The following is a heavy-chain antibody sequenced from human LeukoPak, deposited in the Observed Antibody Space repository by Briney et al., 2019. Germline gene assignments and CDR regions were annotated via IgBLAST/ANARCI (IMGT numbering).Heavy chain of an antibody. CDR1: GYTPTELS. Sequence: AASVTVSCKVSGYTPTELSMHWVRQAPGKGLEWMGGFDPEDGETIYAQKFQGRVTMTEDTSTDTAYMELSSLRSEDTAVYYCATLSSGDFDYWGQGTLVTVSS. D-gene: IGHD3-22*01. CDR2: FDPEDGET. CDR3: ATLSSGDFDY. J-gene: IGHJ4*02. V-gene: IGHV1-24*01.